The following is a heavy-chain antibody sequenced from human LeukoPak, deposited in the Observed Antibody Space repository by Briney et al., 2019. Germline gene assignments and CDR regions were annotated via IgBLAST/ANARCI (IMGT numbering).Heavy chain of an antibody. Sequence: GGSLRPSCAASGFTFSSYSMNWVRQAPGKGLEWVSSISSSSSYIYYADSVKGRFTISRDNAKNSLYLQMNSLRAEDTAVYYCARDSGYDNYYYGMDVWGKGTTVTVSS. CDR3: ARDSGYDNYYYGMDV. CDR1: GFTFSSYS. J-gene: IGHJ6*04. CDR2: ISSSSSYI. D-gene: IGHD5-12*01. V-gene: IGHV3-21*01.